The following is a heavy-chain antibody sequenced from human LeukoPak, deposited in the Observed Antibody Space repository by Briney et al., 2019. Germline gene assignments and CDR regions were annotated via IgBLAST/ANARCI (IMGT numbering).Heavy chain of an antibody. J-gene: IGHJ5*02. D-gene: IGHD3-10*01. CDR3: ARLIRRFGVFNWFDP. CDR1: GGSFSDYF. Sequence: SGTLSLTCAVYGGSFSDYFWTWIRQPPGKGLEWIGEVNHSGSTNYNPSLKSRVTISVDTSKNQFSLRLSSVTAADTAVYYCARLIRRFGVFNWFDPWGQGTLVIVSS. CDR2: VNHSGST. V-gene: IGHV4-34*01.